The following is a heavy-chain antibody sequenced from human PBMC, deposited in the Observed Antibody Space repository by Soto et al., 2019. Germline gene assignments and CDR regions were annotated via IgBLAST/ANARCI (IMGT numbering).Heavy chain of an antibody. CDR1: GGSISSYY. V-gene: IGHV4-59*01. Sequence: SETLSLTCTVSGGSISSYYWSWSRQPPGKGLEWIGYIYYSGSTNYNPSLKSRVTISVDTSKNQFSLKLSSVTAADTAVYYCARTRPYYGDYYFDYWGQGTLVTVSS. CDR2: IYYSGST. D-gene: IGHD4-17*01. J-gene: IGHJ4*02. CDR3: ARTRPYYGDYYFDY.